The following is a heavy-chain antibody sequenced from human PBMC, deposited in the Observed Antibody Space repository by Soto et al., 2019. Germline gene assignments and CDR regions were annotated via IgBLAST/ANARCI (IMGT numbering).Heavy chain of an antibody. CDR3: ARVGSSIAAAGHIDY. Sequence: ASETLSLTCAVSGGSISSSNWWSWVRQPPGKGLEWIGEIYHSGSTNYNPSLKSRVTISADKSKNQFSLKLSSVTAADTAVYYCARVGSSIAAAGHIDYWGQGTLVTVSS. J-gene: IGHJ4*02. CDR1: GGSISSSNW. V-gene: IGHV4-4*02. CDR2: IYHSGST. D-gene: IGHD6-13*01.